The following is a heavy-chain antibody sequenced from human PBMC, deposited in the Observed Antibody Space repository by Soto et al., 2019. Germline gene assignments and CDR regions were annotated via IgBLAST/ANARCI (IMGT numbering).Heavy chain of an antibody. Sequence: TLSLPCTVSGVSISSGGYYWGWIRQHPGKGLEWIGNIYYSGKTYYNPSLKSRVIMSVDTSKNHFSLKLSSVTADDTAVYYCARECVDTVTSITIPFDYWGQGALVTVPQ. CDR3: ARECVDTVTSITIPFDY. V-gene: IGHV4-31*03. J-gene: IGHJ4*02. D-gene: IGHD5-12*01. CDR2: IYYSGKT. CDR1: GVSISSGGYY.